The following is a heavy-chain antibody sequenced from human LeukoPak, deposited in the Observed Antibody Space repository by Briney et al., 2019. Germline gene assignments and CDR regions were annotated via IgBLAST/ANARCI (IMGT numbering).Heavy chain of an antibody. CDR2: FSTRSSTI. J-gene: IGHJ4*02. D-gene: IGHD4-17*01. Sequence: PGGSLRLSCAASGFTFSSYSMNWVRQAPGKGLEWVSYFSTRSSTISYADSVKGRFAISRDNAKNSLYLQMNSLRDEDAAVYYCARDHDYGFGYWGQGTLVTVSS. V-gene: IGHV3-48*02. CDR1: GFTFSSYS. CDR3: ARDHDYGFGY.